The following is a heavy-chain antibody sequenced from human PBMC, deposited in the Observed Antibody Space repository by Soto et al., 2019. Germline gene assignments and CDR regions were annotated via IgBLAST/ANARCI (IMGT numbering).Heavy chain of an antibody. J-gene: IGHJ3*02. CDR3: ARDLYYSSGRYFDHDAFDI. CDR2: ISPHNDRT. CDR1: GYNFTSYG. V-gene: IGHV1-18*01. Sequence: QVQLVQSGADVKKPGASVKVSCKASGYNFTSYGISWVRQAPGQGLEWKGWISPHNDRTKYARRFQDRVTKTTETPTSTVYMELGSLRSDDAAVYYCARDLYYSSGRYFDHDAFDIWGQGTVVTVSS. D-gene: IGHD6-19*01.